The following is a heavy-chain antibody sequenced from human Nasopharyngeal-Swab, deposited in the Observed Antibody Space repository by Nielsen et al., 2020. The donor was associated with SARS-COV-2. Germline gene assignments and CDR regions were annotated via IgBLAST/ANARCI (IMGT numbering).Heavy chain of an antibody. D-gene: IGHD2-2*01. J-gene: IGHJ6*03. Sequence: SVKVSCKASGGTFSRYAISWVRQARGQGLEWMGGIIPIFGTANYAQKFQGRVTITADESTSTAYMELSSPRSEDTAVYYCARQDVVVPAAKSKKYYMDVWGKGTTVTVSS. CDR3: ARQDVVVPAAKSKKYYMDV. CDR2: IIPIFGTA. V-gene: IGHV1-69*13. CDR1: GGTFSRYA.